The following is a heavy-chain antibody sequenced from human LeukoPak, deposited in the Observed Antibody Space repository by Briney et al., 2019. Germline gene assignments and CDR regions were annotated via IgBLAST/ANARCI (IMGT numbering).Heavy chain of an antibody. CDR2: ISPDATNS. CDR3: ATGYRSAYSWDS. CDR1: GFTFSVYY. J-gene: IGHJ4*02. V-gene: IGHV3-74*03. Sequence: GESLRLSCAASGFTFSVYYMFWVRRAPGKGLVWVSNISPDATNSKYADFVEGRFTISRDNAKNTLYLQLNSLRVEDAAVYYCATGYRSAYSWDSWGQGTLVTVSS. D-gene: IGHD5-12*01.